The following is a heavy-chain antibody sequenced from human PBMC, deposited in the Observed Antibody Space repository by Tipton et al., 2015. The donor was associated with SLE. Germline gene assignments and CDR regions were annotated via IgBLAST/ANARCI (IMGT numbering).Heavy chain of an antibody. CDR3: ARDRRLELHAFDI. J-gene: IGHJ3*02. Sequence: TLSLTCAVYGGSFSGYYWSWIRQPPGKGLEWIGSIYYSGSTYYNPSLKSRVTISVDTSKNQFSLKLSPVTAADTAVYYCARDRRLELHAFDIWGQGTMVTVSS. D-gene: IGHD1-7*01. V-gene: IGHV4-34*01. CDR1: GGSFSGYY. CDR2: IYYSGST.